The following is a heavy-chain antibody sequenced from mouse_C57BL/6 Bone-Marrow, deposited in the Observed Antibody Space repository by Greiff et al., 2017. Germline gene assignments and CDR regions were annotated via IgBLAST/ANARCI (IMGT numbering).Heavy chain of an antibody. CDR3: AGPYYGNYWYVDV. CDR1: GYTFTSYW. V-gene: IGHV1-55*01. Sequence: QVQLQQPGAELVKPGASVKMSCKASGYTFTSYWITWVKQRPGQGLEWIGDIYPGSGSTNYNEKFKSKATLTVDTSYSTAYMQLSSLTSADSAVYYCAGPYYGNYWYVDVWGTGTTVTVSS. J-gene: IGHJ1*03. D-gene: IGHD2-10*01. CDR2: IYPGSGST.